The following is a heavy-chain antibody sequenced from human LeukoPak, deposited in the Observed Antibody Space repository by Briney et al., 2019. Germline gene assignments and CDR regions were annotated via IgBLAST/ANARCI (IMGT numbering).Heavy chain of an antibody. CDR2: INHSGST. D-gene: IGHD5-18*01. V-gene: IGHV4-34*01. CDR3: ARERVGVQLWLRRNWFDP. J-gene: IGHJ5*02. CDR1: GGSFSGYY. Sequence: PSETLSLTCAVYGGSFSGYYWSWIRQPPGKGLEWIGEINHSGSTNYNPSLKSRVTISVDTSKIQFSLKLSSVTAADTAVYYCARERVGVQLWLRRNWFDPWGQGTLVTVSS.